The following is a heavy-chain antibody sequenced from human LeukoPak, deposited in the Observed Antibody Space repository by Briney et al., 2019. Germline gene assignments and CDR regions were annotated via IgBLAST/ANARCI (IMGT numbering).Heavy chain of an antibody. V-gene: IGHV4-39*01. CDR3: ARHANRAKFDP. Sequence: SETLSLTCTVPGGSISSSSYYWGWIRQPPGKGLEWIGSIYYSGSTYYNPSPKSRVTISVDTSKNQFSLKLSSVTAADTAVYYCARHANRAKFDPWGQGTLVTVSS. D-gene: IGHD1-14*01. CDR1: GGSISSSSYY. J-gene: IGHJ5*02. CDR2: IYYSGST.